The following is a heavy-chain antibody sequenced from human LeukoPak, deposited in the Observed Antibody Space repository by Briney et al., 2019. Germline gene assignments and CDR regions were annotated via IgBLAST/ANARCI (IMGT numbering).Heavy chain of an antibody. CDR1: GFPFSTYA. V-gene: IGHV3-66*02. CDR3: AKSGGPPTVVYYYYYYDMDV. Sequence: PGGSLRLSCAASGFPFSTYAMNWVRQAPGTGLEWLSVIYSGGTTYYADSVKGRFTISRDNSKNTLYLQMNSLRAEDTAVYYCAKSGGPPTVVYYYYYYDMDVWGQGTTVTVSS. D-gene: IGHD3-10*01. J-gene: IGHJ6*02. CDR2: IYSGGTT.